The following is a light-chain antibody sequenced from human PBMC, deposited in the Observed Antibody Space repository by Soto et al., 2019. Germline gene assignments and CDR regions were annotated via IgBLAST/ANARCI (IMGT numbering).Light chain of an antibody. V-gene: IGKV3-15*01. J-gene: IGKJ1*01. CDR3: QQYNDWWT. CDR2: GAS. Sequence: EIVMTQSPATLSVSPGERATLSCRATQSINNSLAWYQQKPGQAPRLLIYGASTRATGIPARFSGSGSGTEFTLTISSLQSEDFAVYYCQQYNDWWTFGQGTKVEIK. CDR1: QSINNS.